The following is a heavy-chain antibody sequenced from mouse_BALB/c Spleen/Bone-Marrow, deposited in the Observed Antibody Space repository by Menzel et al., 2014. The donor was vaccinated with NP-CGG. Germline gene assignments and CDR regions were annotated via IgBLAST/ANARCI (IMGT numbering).Heavy chain of an antibody. CDR2: IYPRNVNT. J-gene: IGHJ4*01. V-gene: IGHV1S56*01. Sequence: QVQLQQSGPELVKPGASVRMSCKASGYTFTTYYIHWVEQRPGQGLEWIGWIYPRNVNTNYNEKFRGKATLTADKSSSTAYMQLSSLTSEDSAVYFCARWLLPYYAMDYWGQGTSVTVSS. CDR3: ARWLLPYYAMDY. CDR1: GYTFTTYY. D-gene: IGHD2-3*01.